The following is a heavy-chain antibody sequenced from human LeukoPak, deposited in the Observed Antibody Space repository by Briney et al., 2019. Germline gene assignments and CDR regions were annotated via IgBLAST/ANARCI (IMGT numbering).Heavy chain of an antibody. V-gene: IGHV3-49*04. D-gene: IGHD2-2*01. CDR1: GFAFSSYT. J-gene: IGHJ4*02. CDR3: TRDLGRLYYFDY. CDR2: IRSKAYGGTT. Sequence: TGGSLRLSCAASGFAFSSYTLSWVRQAPGKGLEWVVFIRSKAYGGTTEYAASVKGRFTISRDDSKSIAYLQMNSLKTEDTAVYYCTRDLGRLYYFDYWGQGTLVTVSS.